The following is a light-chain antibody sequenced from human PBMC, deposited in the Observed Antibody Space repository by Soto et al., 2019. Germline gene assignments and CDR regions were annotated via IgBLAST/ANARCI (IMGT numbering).Light chain of an antibody. CDR1: QNIRNY. Sequence: DIQMTQSPSSLSASVGDRVAITCRASQNIRNYLNWYQQKPGKAPKVLIYGAASLQSGVPSRFSGSGSGTDFTLKISRVEAEDVGVYYCMQGLQNHMCSFGPGTKLEI. J-gene: IGKJ2*04. CDR2: GAA. V-gene: IGKV1-39*01. CDR3: MQGLQNHMCS.